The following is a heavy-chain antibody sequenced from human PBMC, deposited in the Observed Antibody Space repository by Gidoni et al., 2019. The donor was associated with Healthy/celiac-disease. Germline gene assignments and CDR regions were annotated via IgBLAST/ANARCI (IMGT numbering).Heavy chain of an antibody. CDR1: GFTFSSYG. Sequence: QVQLVESGGGVVQPGRSLRLSCAASGFTFSSYGMHWVRQAPGKGLEWVAVISYDGSNKYYADSVKGRFTISRENSKNTLYLQMNSLRAEDTAVYYCAKVPGYSGYASGMDVWGQGTTVTVSS. CDR2: ISYDGSNK. CDR3: AKVPGYSGYASGMDV. J-gene: IGHJ6*02. D-gene: IGHD5-12*01. V-gene: IGHV3-30*18.